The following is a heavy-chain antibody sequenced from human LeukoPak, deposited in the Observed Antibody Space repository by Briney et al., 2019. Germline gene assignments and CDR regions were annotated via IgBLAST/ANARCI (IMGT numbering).Heavy chain of an antibody. Sequence: PSETLSLTCTVSGGSISSSSYYWGWIRQPPGKGLEWIGSIYYSGGTYYNPSLKSRVTISVDTSKNQFSLKLSSVTAADTAVYYCARDVYYGSGSYNWFDPWGQGTLVTVSS. CDR2: IYYSGGT. CDR1: GGSISSSSYY. D-gene: IGHD3-10*01. CDR3: ARDVYYGSGSYNWFDP. V-gene: IGHV4-39*07. J-gene: IGHJ5*02.